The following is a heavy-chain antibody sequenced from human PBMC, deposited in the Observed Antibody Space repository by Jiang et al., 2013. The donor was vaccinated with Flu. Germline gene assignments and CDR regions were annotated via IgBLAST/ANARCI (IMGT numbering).Heavy chain of an antibody. V-gene: IGHV5-51*01. CDR1: GYSFTSYW. CDR2: IYPGDSDT. Sequence: CKGSGYSFTSYWIGWVRQMPGKGLEWMGIIYPGDSDTRYSPSFQGQVTISADKSISTAYLQWSSLKASDTAMYYCASRYCGGDCYLHHAEYFQHWGQGTLVTVSS. D-gene: IGHD2-21*02. J-gene: IGHJ1*01. CDR3: ASRYCGGDCYLHHAEYFQH.